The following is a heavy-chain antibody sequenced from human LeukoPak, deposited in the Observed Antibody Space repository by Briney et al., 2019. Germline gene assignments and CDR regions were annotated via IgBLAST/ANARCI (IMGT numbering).Heavy chain of an antibody. J-gene: IGHJ5*02. CDR3: ARELGDCSSTSCYPWFDP. Sequence: ASVKVSCEASGYTFTSYDINWVRQATGQGLKWMGWMNPNSGNTGYAQKFQGRVTMTRNTSISTAYMELSSLRSEDTAVYYCARELGDCSSTSCYPWFDPWGQGTLVTVSS. D-gene: IGHD2-2*01. CDR1: GYTFTSYD. V-gene: IGHV1-8*01. CDR2: MNPNSGNT.